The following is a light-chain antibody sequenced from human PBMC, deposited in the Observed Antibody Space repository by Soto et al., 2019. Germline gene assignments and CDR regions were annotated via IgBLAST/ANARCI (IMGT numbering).Light chain of an antibody. Sequence: DIQMTQSPSSLSASVGDRVTITCRASHDINNYLNWYQQKPGKAPKLLIHDASNLETGVPSRFSGSGSGTDFTLTISGLHPEDVATYYCQKYNTAPLTFGQGTRLEIK. J-gene: IGKJ5*01. CDR1: HDINNY. CDR3: QKYNTAPLT. CDR2: DAS. V-gene: IGKV1-27*01.